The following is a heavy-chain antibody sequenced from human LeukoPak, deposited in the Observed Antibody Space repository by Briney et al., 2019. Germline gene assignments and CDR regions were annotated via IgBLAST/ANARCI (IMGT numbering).Heavy chain of an antibody. CDR1: GYTFTSYG. Sequence: GASVKVSFKASGYTFTSYGISWVRQAPGQGLEWMGWISAYNGNTDYAQMLQGRVTMTTDTSTSTAYMELRSLRSDDTAVYYCARMVRGVIITGYYFDYWGQGTLVTASS. CDR2: ISAYNGNT. V-gene: IGHV1-18*01. D-gene: IGHD3-10*01. CDR3: ARMVRGVIITGYYFDY. J-gene: IGHJ4*02.